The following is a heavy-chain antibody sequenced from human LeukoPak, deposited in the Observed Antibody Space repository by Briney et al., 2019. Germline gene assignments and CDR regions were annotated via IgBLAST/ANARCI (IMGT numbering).Heavy chain of an antibody. CDR3: ARGQGLVHLSVDAIDF. Sequence: SETLSLTCTVSGGSISSSSYYWGWIRQPPGKGLEWIGNIYHSGNTFYTPSLKSRATISVDTSKNQFSLRLTSVTAADTAVYFCARGQGLVHLSVDAIDFWGPGTMVTVSS. CDR1: GGSISSSSYY. CDR2: IYHSGNT. V-gene: IGHV4-39*07. D-gene: IGHD6-19*01. J-gene: IGHJ3*01.